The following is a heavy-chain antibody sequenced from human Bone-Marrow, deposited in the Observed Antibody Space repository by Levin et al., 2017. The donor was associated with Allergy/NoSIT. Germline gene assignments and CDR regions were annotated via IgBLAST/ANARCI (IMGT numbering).Heavy chain of an antibody. CDR1: GFTFRSYA. CDR2: INAGGGGT. J-gene: IGHJ6*02. Sequence: SCAASGFTFRSYAINWVRQAPGKGLEWVSVINAGGGGTYYSDSVKGRFTISRDDSKNTVFLQMNSLRVEDTAIYYCAKDVGYSVSGGLDVWGQGTTVIVSS. CDR3: AKDVGYSVSGGLDV. V-gene: IGHV3-23*01. D-gene: IGHD1-26*01.